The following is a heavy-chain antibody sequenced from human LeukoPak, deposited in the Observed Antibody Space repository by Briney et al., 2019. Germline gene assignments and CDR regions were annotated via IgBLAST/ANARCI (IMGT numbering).Heavy chain of an antibody. CDR3: ARVGYYCDSSGYYGAFDI. CDR1: GYTFTSYY. Sequence: ASVKVSCKASGYTFTSYYMHWVRQAPGQGLEWMGIINPSGGSTSYAQKFQGRVTMTRDTSTSTVYMELSSLRSEDTAVYYCARVGYYCDSSGYYGAFDIWGQGTMVTVSS. J-gene: IGHJ3*02. V-gene: IGHV1-46*03. CDR2: INPSGGST. D-gene: IGHD3-22*01.